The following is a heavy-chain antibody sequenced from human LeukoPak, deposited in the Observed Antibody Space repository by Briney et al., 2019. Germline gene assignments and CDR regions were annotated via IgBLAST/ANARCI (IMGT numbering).Heavy chain of an antibody. Sequence: ASVKVSCKVSGYTLTELSMHWVRQAPGKGLEWMGGFDPEDGETIYAQKFQGRVTMTEDTSTDTAYMELSSLRSEDTAVYYCAREGSDYYGSGSPFDYWGQGTLVTVSS. CDR1: GYTLTELS. J-gene: IGHJ4*02. V-gene: IGHV1-24*01. D-gene: IGHD3-10*01. CDR2: FDPEDGET. CDR3: AREGSDYYGSGSPFDY.